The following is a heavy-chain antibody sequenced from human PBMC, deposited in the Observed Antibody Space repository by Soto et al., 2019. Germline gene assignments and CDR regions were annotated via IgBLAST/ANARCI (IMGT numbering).Heavy chain of an antibody. J-gene: IGHJ4*02. CDR2: IERTTDGGTA. CDR3: TIVGHFDRY. CDR1: GFTFSNVR. Sequence: EVQLVESGGGLVEPGGSLRLPCAASGFTFSNVRMSWVRQAPGKGLEWVGRIERTTDGGTADYAAPVKGRFTISGDDSKNTVYLQMNSLKTEDTAVYYCTIVGHFDRYWGQGTLVTVSS. V-gene: IGHV3-15*04. D-gene: IGHD3-9*01.